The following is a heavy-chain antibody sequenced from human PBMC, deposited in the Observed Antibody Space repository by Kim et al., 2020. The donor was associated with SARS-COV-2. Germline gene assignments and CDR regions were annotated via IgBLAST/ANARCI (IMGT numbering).Heavy chain of an antibody. J-gene: IGHJ4*02. V-gene: IGHV5-51*01. CDR3: VRRGYGGSYPSFDY. CDR2: IYPSDSDT. Sequence: GESLKISCKGSGYSFTAYWIGWVRQMPGKGPEWMGIIYPSDSDTRYSPSFQGQVTISADKSHSTAYRQWSSLKASDTAMYYCVRRGYGGSYPSFDYWGQGALVTVSS. D-gene: IGHD1-26*01. CDR1: GYSFTAYW.